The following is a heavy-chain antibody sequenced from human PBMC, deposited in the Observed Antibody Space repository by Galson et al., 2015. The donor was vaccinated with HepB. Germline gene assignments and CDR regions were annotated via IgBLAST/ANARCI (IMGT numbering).Heavy chain of an antibody. CDR1: GYSFTTNG. CDR3: ARDHRWYFDY. Sequence: SVKVSCKASGYSFTTNGISWVRQAPGQGLEWMGWISANSGKTNYAQKYQNRVTLTRDTATSTAHMELRSLRSDDTAVYYCARDHRWYFDYWGQGSLVTVSS. V-gene: IGHV1-18*04. J-gene: IGHJ4*02. D-gene: IGHD2-15*01. CDR2: ISANSGKT.